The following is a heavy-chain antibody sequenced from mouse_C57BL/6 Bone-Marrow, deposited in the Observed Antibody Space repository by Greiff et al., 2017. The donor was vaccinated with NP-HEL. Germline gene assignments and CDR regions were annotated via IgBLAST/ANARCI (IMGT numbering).Heavy chain of an antibody. CDR2: IYPGNSDT. CDR3: TSVSRTIYYDYPAWFAY. Sequence: EVQLQQSGTVLARPGASVKMSCKTSGYTFTSYWMHWVKQRPGQGLEWIGAIYPGNSDTSYNQKFKGKAKLTAVTSASTAYMELSSLTNEDSAVYYCTSVSRTIYYDYPAWFAYWGQGTLVTVSA. J-gene: IGHJ3*01. D-gene: IGHD2-4*01. V-gene: IGHV1-5*01. CDR1: GYTFTSYW.